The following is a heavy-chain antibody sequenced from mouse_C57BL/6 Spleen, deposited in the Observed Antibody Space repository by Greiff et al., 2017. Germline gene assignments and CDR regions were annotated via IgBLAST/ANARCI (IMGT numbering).Heavy chain of an antibody. CDR1: GYTFTSYW. Sequence: QVQLQQPGAELVKPGASVKLSCKASGYTFTSYWMHWVKQRPGQGLEWIGMIHPNSGSTNYNEKFKSKATLTVDKSSSTAYMQLSSLTSEDSAVYYCARGGYGSSPDYWYFDVWGTGTTLTVSS. CDR2: IHPNSGST. D-gene: IGHD1-1*01. J-gene: IGHJ1*03. CDR3: ARGGYGSSPDYWYFDV. V-gene: IGHV1-64*01.